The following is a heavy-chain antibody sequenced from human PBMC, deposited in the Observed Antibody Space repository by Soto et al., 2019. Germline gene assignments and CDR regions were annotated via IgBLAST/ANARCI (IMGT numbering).Heavy chain of an antibody. CDR3: ARRGNSGWPHFDY. CDR2: IYPGDSDT. CDR1: GYSFTSYW. D-gene: IGHD6-19*01. Sequence: GESLKTSCKGSGYSFTSYWIGWVRQMPGKGLEWRGIIYPGDSDTRYSRSFQGQVTISADKSISTAYLQWSSLKASDTAMYYCARRGNSGWPHFDYWGQGTLVTVSS. J-gene: IGHJ4*02. V-gene: IGHV5-51*01.